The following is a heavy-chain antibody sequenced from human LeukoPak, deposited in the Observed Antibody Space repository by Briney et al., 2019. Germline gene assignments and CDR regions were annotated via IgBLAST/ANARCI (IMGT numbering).Heavy chain of an antibody. CDR3: AKRPSDYGDYVSYFDY. J-gene: IGHJ4*02. D-gene: IGHD4-17*01. Sequence: GGSLRLSCAASGFSFISYGMHWVRQAPGKGLEWVGVISDDGRRKDYADTVKGRFTISRDNSKDTLYLQMNSLRAEDTAVYYCAKRPSDYGDYVSYFDYWGQGTLVTVSS. CDR2: ISDDGRRK. CDR1: GFSFISYG. V-gene: IGHV3-30*18.